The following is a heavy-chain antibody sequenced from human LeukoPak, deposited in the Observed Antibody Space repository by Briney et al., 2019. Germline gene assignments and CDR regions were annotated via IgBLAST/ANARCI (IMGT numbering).Heavy chain of an antibody. Sequence: GGSLRLSCAASGFTFSSYVMSWVRQAPGKGLEWVSSISNSGGSTYYADSVKGRFTISRDNSKNTLYLQMNSLRAEDTAVYYCATAAYDSGSYIVNHDYWGQGTLVTVSS. CDR1: GFTFSSYV. V-gene: IGHV3-23*01. CDR3: ATAAYDSGSYIVNHDY. D-gene: IGHD3-22*01. J-gene: IGHJ4*02. CDR2: ISNSGGST.